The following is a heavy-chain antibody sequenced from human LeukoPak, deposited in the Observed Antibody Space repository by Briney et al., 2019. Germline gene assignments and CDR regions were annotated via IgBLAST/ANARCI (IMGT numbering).Heavy chain of an antibody. CDR2: INSSGGST. D-gene: IGHD6-19*01. Sequence: GASVKVSCKASGYTFTSYNMYWVRQAPGQGLEWMGIINSSGGSTNYAQKFQGRVTMTRDTSTSTVYMELSSLRSEDTAVYYCARFAVHRRLTVAGQFGLDYWGQGTLVTVSS. CDR3: ARFAVHRRLTVAGQFGLDY. CDR1: GYTFTSYN. V-gene: IGHV1-46*01. J-gene: IGHJ4*02.